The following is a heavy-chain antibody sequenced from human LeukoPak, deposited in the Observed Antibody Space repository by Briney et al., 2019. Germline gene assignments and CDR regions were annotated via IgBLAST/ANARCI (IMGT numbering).Heavy chain of an antibody. CDR3: ARDRAAVAGTWFDP. V-gene: IGHV3-74*01. D-gene: IGHD6-19*01. J-gene: IGHJ5*02. CDR2: IKSDGSST. Sequence: PGGSLRLSCAASGFTFSSYWMHWVRQAPGKRLVWVSRIKSDGSSTSYADSVKGQFTISRDNAKNTLYMQMNSLRAEDTAVYYCARDRAAVAGTWFDPWGQGTLVTVSS. CDR1: GFTFSSYW.